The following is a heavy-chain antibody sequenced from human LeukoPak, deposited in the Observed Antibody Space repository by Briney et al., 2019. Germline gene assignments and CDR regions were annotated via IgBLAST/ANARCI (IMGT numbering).Heavy chain of an antibody. V-gene: IGHV3-23*01. D-gene: IGHD3-22*01. J-gene: IGHJ5*02. CDR1: GLTFSSYA. CDR2: ISGSGGST. CDR3: AKVWLLSVYSPAS. Sequence: GGSLRLSCAASGLTFSSYAMNWVRQAPGKGLEWVSTISGSGGSTYYADFVKGRFTISRDNSRNTLFLQMHSLRAEDTAVYYFAKVWLLSVYSPASWGQGTLVTVSS.